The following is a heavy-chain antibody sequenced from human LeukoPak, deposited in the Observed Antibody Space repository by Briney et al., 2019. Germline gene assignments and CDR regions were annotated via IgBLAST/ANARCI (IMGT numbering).Heavy chain of an antibody. CDR1: GGSVSVQY. V-gene: IGHV4-59*02. Sequence: PSETLSLTCTVSGGSVSVQYWRLVRQPPGKGQEWFGCINYSGSTSSNPSLKGRVTMSVDTSKNQSSLKLSSVTAADTAVYYCVSDKGWLQFDSWGQGTLVSVSS. D-gene: IGHD5-24*01. CDR2: INYSGST. J-gene: IGHJ4*02. CDR3: VSDKGWLQFDS.